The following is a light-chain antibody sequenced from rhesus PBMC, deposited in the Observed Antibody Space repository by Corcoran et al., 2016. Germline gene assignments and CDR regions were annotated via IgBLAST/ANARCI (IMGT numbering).Light chain of an antibody. Sequence: DIQMTQSPSSLSASVGDTVTITCRASQGIASWLAWYQQKPGKAPKLLISRASTLQTGVPSRFSGSRSGSDFTLTIRSLQSEDFATYYCLQYDSGPWTFGQGTKVEIK. CDR2: RAS. V-gene: IGKV1-22*01. J-gene: IGKJ1*01. CDR1: QGIASW. CDR3: LQYDSGPWT.